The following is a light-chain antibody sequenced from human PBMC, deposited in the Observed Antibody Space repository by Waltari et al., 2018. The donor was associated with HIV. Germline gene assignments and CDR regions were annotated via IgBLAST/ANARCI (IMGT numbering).Light chain of an antibody. V-gene: IGLV1-47*01. Sequence: QSVLTQPPSASGTPGQRVTISCSGSSSNIGSNYVYWYQQLPGTTPKLLIYRTNQRPSGVPDRCAGSKSGTSASLAISWLRSEDEADYYCAAWDDSLSGWVFGGGTKLTVL. CDR3: AAWDDSLSGWV. J-gene: IGLJ3*02. CDR2: RTN. CDR1: SSNIGSNY.